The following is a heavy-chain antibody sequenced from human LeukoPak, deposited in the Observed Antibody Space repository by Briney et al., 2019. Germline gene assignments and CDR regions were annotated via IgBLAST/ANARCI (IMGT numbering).Heavy chain of an antibody. CDR2: IYYSGST. CDR1: GGSISSYY. J-gene: IGHJ4*02. D-gene: IGHD4-23*01. V-gene: IGHV4-59*01. Sequence: SETLSLTCTVSGGSISSYYWSWIRQPPGKGLEWIGYIYYSGSTNYNPSLKSRVTISVDTSKNQFSLKLSSVTAADTAVYYCARGTWPLYGGRPDHWGQGTLVTVSS. CDR3: ARGTWPLYGGRPDH.